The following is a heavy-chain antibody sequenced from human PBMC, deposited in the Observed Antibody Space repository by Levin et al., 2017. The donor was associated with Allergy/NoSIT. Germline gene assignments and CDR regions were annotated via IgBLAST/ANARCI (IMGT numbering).Heavy chain of an antibody. D-gene: IGHD2-21*01. Sequence: GESLKISCAASGFTFSSYSMNWVRQAPGKGLEWVSSISSSSSYIYYADSVKGRFTISRDNAKNSLYLQMNSLRAEDTAVYYCARGEFRAFDIWGQGTMVTVSS. J-gene: IGHJ3*02. CDR2: ISSSSSYI. V-gene: IGHV3-21*01. CDR3: ARGEFRAFDI. CDR1: GFTFSSYS.